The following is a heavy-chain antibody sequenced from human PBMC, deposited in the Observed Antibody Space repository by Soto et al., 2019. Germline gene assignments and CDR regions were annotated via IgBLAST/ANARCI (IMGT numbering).Heavy chain of an antibody. Sequence: PGESLKISCKGSGYSFTSYWIGWVRQMPGKGLEWMGIIYPGDSDTRYSPSFQGQVTISADKSISTAYLQWSSLKASDTAMYYCARKLGYCSSTSCYAGSHYMDVWGKGNTVTVSS. J-gene: IGHJ6*03. CDR2: IYPGDSDT. D-gene: IGHD2-2*01. V-gene: IGHV5-51*01. CDR1: GYSFTSYW. CDR3: ARKLGYCSSTSCYAGSHYMDV.